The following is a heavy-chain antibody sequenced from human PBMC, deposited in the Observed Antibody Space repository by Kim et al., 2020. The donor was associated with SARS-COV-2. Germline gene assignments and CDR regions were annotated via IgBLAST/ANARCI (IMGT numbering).Heavy chain of an antibody. J-gene: IGHJ4*02. CDR2: IKQDESEK. V-gene: IGHV3-7*03. D-gene: IGHD3-10*01. CDR1: GLTFGTYW. CDR3: ARDYKGSLDY. Sequence: GGSLRLSCAASGLTFGTYWMAWVRQAPGKGPEWVANIKQDESEKYYVDSVKGRFTISRDNAKNSLYLQMNSLRAEDTAMYYCARDYKGSLDYWGQGTLVTVSS.